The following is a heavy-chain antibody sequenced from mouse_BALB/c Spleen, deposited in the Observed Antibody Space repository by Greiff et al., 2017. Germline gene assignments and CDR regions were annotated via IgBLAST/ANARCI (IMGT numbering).Heavy chain of an antibody. CDR2: IWAGGST. D-gene: IGHD1-1*01. V-gene: IGHV2-9*02. Sequence: VKLQESGPGLVAPSQSLSITCTVSGFSLTSYGVHWVRQPPGKGLEWLGVIWAGGSTNYNSALMSRLSISKDNSKSQVFLKMNSLQTDDTAMYYCARDVVATDYAMDYWGQGTSVTVSS. CDR1: GFSLTSYG. CDR3: ARDVVATDYAMDY. J-gene: IGHJ4*01.